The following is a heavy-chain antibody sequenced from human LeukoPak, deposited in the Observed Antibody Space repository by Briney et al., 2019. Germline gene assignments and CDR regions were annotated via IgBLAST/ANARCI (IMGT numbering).Heavy chain of an antibody. CDR1: GFTFSNYW. CDR3: ARGSPSLMDV. CDR2: INSDGSST. J-gene: IGHJ6*04. Sequence: GGSLRLSCAASGFTFSNYWMHWVRQAPGKGLVWVSRINSDGSSTRYADSVKGRFTISRDNAKNTPYLQMNSLRAEDTAVYYCARGSPSLMDVWGKGTTVTVSS. D-gene: IGHD3-10*01. V-gene: IGHV3-74*01.